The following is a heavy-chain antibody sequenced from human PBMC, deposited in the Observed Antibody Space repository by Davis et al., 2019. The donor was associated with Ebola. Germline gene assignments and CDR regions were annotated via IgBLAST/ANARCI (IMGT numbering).Heavy chain of an antibody. CDR1: GFTFSGSA. D-gene: IGHD3-10*01. CDR3: AKEENYYGSGSYWYYFDY. Sequence: GESLKISCAASGFTFSGSAMHWVRQASGKGLEWVGRIRSKANSYATAYAASVKGRFTISRDDSKNTAYLQMNSLRAEDTAVYYCAKEENYYGSGSYWYYFDYWGQGTLVTVSS. CDR2: IRSKANSYAT. V-gene: IGHV3-73*01. J-gene: IGHJ4*02.